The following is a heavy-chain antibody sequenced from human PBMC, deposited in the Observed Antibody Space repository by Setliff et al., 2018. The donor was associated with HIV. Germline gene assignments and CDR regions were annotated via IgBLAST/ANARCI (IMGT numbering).Heavy chain of an antibody. V-gene: IGHV4-34*01. CDR1: GGSFSGYY. D-gene: IGHD6-13*01. J-gene: IGHJ4*02. CDR2: INHSGST. CDR3: AAASSWDPLLDY. Sequence: SETLSLTCAVYGGSFSGYYWSWIRQPPGKGLEWIGEINHSGSTNYNPSLKSRVTISVETSMDQFSLKLNSVTAADTAVYYCAAASSWDPLLDYWGQGTLVTVSS.